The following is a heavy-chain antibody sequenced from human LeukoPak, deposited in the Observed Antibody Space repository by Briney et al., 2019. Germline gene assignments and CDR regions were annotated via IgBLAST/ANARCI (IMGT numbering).Heavy chain of an antibody. CDR1: GFTFSAYA. CDR3: AKDGYNYDSSGHFDY. D-gene: IGHD3-22*01. J-gene: IGHJ4*02. V-gene: IGHV3-23*01. Sequence: GGSLRLSCAASGFTFSAYAMHWVRQPPGKGLEWVSAISGSGGATYHADADSVKGRFIISRDNSKNTLYLQINSLRVEDTAVYYCAKDGYNYDSSGHFDYWGQGTLVTVSS. CDR2: ISGSGGAT.